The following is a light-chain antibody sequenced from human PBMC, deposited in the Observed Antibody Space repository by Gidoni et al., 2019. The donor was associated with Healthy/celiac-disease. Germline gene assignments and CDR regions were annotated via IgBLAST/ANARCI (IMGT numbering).Light chain of an antibody. J-gene: IGKJ2*01. Sequence: VIWMTQSPSLLSASTGDRVTISCRMSQGIRSYLAWYQQKPGKAPELLIYAASTLQSGVPSRFSGSGSGTDFTLTISCLQSEDFATYYCQQYYSFPYTFXXXTKLEIK. V-gene: IGKV1D-8*03. CDR3: QQYYSFPYT. CDR2: AAS. CDR1: QGIRSY.